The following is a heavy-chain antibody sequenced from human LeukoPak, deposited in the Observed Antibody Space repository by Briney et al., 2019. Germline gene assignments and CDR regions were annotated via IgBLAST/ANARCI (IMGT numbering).Heavy chain of an antibody. J-gene: IGHJ6*02. D-gene: IGHD2-2*01. CDR3: AQGNFMSTSCSLTYYYYGMDV. Sequence: ASVRVSCKASGYSDTIYFMHWVRQAPGQGLEWMGWINPNSGGTNYAQKFQGRVTITRDTSISTAYMELSMLRSDDTEPYCPAQGNFMSTSCSLTYYYYGMDVWGQGTTVTVSS. CDR2: INPNSGGT. V-gene: IGHV1-2*02. CDR1: GYSDTIYF.